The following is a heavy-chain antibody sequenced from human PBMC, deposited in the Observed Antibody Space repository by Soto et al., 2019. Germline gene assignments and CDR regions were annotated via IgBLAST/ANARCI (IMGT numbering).Heavy chain of an antibody. CDR2: IYYSGST. D-gene: IGHD3-22*01. CDR3: ARVGDTSGYFFHLDY. J-gene: IGHJ4*02. Sequence: PSETMSLTGVESNSSNISYYWIWIRQPPGKGLEWIGYIYYSGSTNYNPSLKSRVTISVDTSKNQFSLKLSSVTAADTAVYYCARVGDTSGYFFHLDYWGQGTLVTVSS. CDR1: NSSNISYY. V-gene: IGHV4-59*01.